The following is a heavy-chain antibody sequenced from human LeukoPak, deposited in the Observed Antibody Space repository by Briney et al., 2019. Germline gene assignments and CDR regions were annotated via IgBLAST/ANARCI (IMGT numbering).Heavy chain of an antibody. CDR1: GGSFSGYY. V-gene: IGHV4-34*01. D-gene: IGHD3-22*01. CDR3: ARGFYYDSSGYYLSY. CDR2: INHSGST. J-gene: IGHJ4*02. Sequence: SETLSLTCALYGGSFSGYYWSWIRQPPGKGLEWIGEINHSGSTNYNPSLKSRVTISVDTSKNQFSLKLTSVTAADTAMYYCARGFYYDSSGYYLSYWGRGTLVTVSS.